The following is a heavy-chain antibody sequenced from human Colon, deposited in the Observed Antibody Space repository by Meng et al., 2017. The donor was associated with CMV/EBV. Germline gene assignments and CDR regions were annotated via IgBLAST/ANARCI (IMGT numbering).Heavy chain of an antibody. V-gene: IGHV4-38-2*01. CDR3: ASLDGYKGPSDY. Sequence: GSLRLSCAASGFTFSSYAMSWVRQAPGKGLEWIGSFYYGGSSYYNPSLKSRVTISADKSKNQLSLKMRSVTAADTAVYYCASLDGYKGPSDYWSQGTLVTVSS. J-gene: IGHJ4*02. CDR2: FYYGGSS. CDR1: GFTFSSYA. D-gene: IGHD5-24*01.